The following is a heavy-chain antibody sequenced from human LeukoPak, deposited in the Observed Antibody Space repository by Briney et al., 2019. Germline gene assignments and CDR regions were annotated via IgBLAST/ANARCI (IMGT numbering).Heavy chain of an antibody. CDR1: GFTFSSYW. J-gene: IGHJ6*03. D-gene: IGHD2-15*01. Sequence: AGGSLRLSCTASGFTFSSYWMSWVRQAPGKGLEWVAKMKQDGTEKLYVDSVKGRFTISKDNAKNSVSLQMNSLRAEDTALYYCARDNGYCSGGRCYYFYTDVWGKGTTVTVSS. CDR2: MKQDGTEK. V-gene: IGHV3-7*01. CDR3: ARDNGYCSGGRCYYFYTDV.